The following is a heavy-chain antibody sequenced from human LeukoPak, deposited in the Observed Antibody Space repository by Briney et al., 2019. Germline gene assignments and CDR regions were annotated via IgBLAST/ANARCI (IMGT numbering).Heavy chain of an antibody. Sequence: PGGSLRLSCAASGFTFSRYWMHWVRQGPGKELVWVSRITHDASYTSYADSVRGRFTISRDNAENTLFLQVNSLRAEDRAVYFFARDLVLVETPGDDFDHWGQGTLVSVSS. J-gene: IGHJ4*02. V-gene: IGHV3-74*01. CDR3: ARDLVLVETPGDDFDH. CDR1: GFTFSRYW. CDR2: ITHDASYT. D-gene: IGHD2-8*02.